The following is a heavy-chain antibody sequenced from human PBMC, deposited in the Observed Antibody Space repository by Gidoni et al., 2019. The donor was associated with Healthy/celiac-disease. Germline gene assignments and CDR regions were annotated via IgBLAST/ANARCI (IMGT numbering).Heavy chain of an antibody. CDR2: IYYSGST. D-gene: IGHD5-18*01. Sequence: QVQLQESGPGLVKPSQTLSLTCTVSGGSISSGGYYWSWIRQHPGKGLEWIGYIYYSGSTYYNPSLKSRVTISVNTSKSQFSLKLSSVTAADTAVYYCARSVDTAMVAFDYWGQGTLVTVSS. J-gene: IGHJ4*02. CDR1: GGSISSGGYY. V-gene: IGHV4-31*03. CDR3: ARSVDTAMVAFDY.